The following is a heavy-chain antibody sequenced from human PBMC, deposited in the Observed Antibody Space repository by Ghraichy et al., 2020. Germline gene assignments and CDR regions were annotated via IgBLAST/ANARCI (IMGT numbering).Heavy chain of an antibody. CDR3: ARDRESSSWYPYWYFDL. J-gene: IGHJ2*01. D-gene: IGHD6-13*01. CDR2: ISSSSSYI. Sequence: GGSLRLSCAASGFTFSSYSMNWVRQAPGKGLEWVSSISSSSSYIYYADSVKGRFTISRDNAKNSLYLQMNSLRAEDTAVYYCARDRESSSWYPYWYFDLWGRGTLVTVSS. V-gene: IGHV3-21*01. CDR1: GFTFSSYS.